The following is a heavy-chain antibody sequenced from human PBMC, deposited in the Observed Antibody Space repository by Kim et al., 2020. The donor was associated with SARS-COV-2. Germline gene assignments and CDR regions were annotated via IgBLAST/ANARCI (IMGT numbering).Heavy chain of an antibody. CDR3: ATALRYFDWLRQNFHLDY. J-gene: IGHJ4*02. V-gene: IGHV3-23*01. D-gene: IGHD3-9*01. CDR2: ISGSGGST. CDR1: GFTFSSYA. Sequence: GGSLRLSCAASGFTFSSYAMSWVHQAPGKGLEWVSAISGSGGSTYYADSVKGRFTISRDNSKNTLYLQMNSLRAEDTAVYYCATALRYFDWLRQNFHLDYWGQGTLVTVSS.